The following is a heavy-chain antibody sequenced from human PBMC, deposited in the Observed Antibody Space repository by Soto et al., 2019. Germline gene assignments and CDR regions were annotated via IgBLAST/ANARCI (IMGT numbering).Heavy chain of an antibody. CDR3: SRGLWQWRLDY. Sequence: QVQLVQSGAEVKKPGASVMVSCRASGYTFTSHYMHWVRQAPGQGLEWMGMIDPSGGATTYAQKFQXXVTITRDTSTTTVYMELSSLRPEDTAVYSCSRGLWQWRLDYWGQGTLVTVSS. D-gene: IGHD6-19*01. J-gene: IGHJ4*02. CDR1: GYTFTSHY. CDR2: IDPSGGAT. V-gene: IGHV1-46*03.